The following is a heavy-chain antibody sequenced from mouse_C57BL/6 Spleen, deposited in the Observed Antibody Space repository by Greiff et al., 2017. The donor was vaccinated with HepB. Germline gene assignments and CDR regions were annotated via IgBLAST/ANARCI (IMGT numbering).Heavy chain of an antibody. J-gene: IGHJ1*03. V-gene: IGHV1-42*01. CDR3: ATPHYYGSSDWYFDV. CDR1: GYSFTGYY. Sequence: VQLQQSGPELVKPGASVKISCKASGYSFTGYYMNWVKQSPEKSLEWIGEINPSTGGTTYNQKFKAKATLTVDKSSSTAYMQLKSLTSEDSAVYYCATPHYYGSSDWYFDVWGTGTTVTVSS. D-gene: IGHD1-1*01. CDR2: INPSTGGT.